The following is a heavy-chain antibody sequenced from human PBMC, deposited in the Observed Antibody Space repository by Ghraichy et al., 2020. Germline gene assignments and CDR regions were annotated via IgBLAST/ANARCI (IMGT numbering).Heavy chain of an antibody. D-gene: IGHD3-10*01. CDR2: IYTSGST. CDR3: ARGRGYGFDY. CDR1: GGSISGYF. Sequence: SQTLSLTCTVSGGSISGYFWSWIRQPAGKGLEWIGRIYTSGSTNYNPSLKSRVTMSVDTSKNHFSLKLSSVTAADTAVYYCARGRGYGFDYWGQGTLVTVSS. J-gene: IGHJ4*02. V-gene: IGHV4-4*07.